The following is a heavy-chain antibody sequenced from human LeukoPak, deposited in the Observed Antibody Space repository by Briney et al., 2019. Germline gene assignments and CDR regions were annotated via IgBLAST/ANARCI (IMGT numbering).Heavy chain of an antibody. Sequence: PGGALRLSCAASGFTFSSYTMNWVRQAPGEGLEWVSSISSSSSYIYYADSVKGRFTISRDNSKNTLYLQMNSLKAEDTAVYYCARDTGSGSYGAFDIWGQGTMVTVSS. J-gene: IGHJ3*02. CDR3: ARDTGSGSYGAFDI. V-gene: IGHV3-21*01. CDR1: GFTFSSYT. D-gene: IGHD3-10*01. CDR2: ISSSSSYI.